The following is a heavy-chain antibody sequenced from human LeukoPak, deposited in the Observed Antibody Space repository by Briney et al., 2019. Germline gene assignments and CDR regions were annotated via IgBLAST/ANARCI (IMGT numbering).Heavy chain of an antibody. CDR3: ARGSPNYDSSGYYLGDIDY. J-gene: IGHJ4*02. CDR2: ISAYNGNT. V-gene: IGHV1-18*01. CDR1: GYTFTIYG. D-gene: IGHD3-22*01. Sequence: GASVKVSCKSSGYTFTIYGITWARQAPGQGLEWMGWISAYNGNTNYAQKLQDRVTMTTDTSTSTAYMELRSLRSDDTAVYYCARGSPNYDSSGYYLGDIDYWGQGTLVTVSS.